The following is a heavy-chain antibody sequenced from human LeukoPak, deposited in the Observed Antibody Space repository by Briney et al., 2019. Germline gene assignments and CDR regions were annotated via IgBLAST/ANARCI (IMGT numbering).Heavy chain of an antibody. CDR3: AEDSRINWFFV. V-gene: IGHV4-39*07. D-gene: IGHD1-20*01. Sequence: SETLSLTCTVSGVSISSANSYWGWIRQPPGKGLEWIGTIHHSGSTYYNPSLKSRVTISVDTSKNQFSLNLSSVTAADTAVYYCAEDSRINWFFVWGQGTLVTVSS. CDR1: GVSISSANSY. CDR2: IHHSGST. J-gene: IGHJ4*02.